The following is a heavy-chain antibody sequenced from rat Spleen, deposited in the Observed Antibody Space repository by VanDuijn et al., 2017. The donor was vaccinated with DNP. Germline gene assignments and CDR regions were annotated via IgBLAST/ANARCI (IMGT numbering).Heavy chain of an antibody. CDR2: TNYDGGST. Sequence: EVQLVESGGGLVQPGWSLKLSCAASGFTFSDYYMAWVRQAPTKGLEWVAYTNYDGGSTYNGDSVQGRFTISRDNAKSTLYLQMNSLRSEDMATYYCARHVLPLRVWDYWGQGVMVTVSS. J-gene: IGHJ2*01. CDR1: GFTFSDYY. CDR3: ARHVLPLRVWDY. D-gene: IGHD1-4*01. V-gene: IGHV5-22*01.